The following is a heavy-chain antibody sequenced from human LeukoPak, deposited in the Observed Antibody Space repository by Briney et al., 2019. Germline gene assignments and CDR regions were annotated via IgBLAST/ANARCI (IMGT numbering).Heavy chain of an antibody. Sequence: GASLILSCSASGFTFNNYAMSWVRQAPGKGVEWVSLIRGSTYYADSVTGGLTICSDNSNNTLYLQVNRLRARCTAVYYCAKELDGSTDYLGQ. J-gene: IGHJ4*02. CDR3: AKELDGSTDY. CDR2: IRGST. V-gene: IGHV3-23*01. D-gene: IGHD5-24*01. CDR1: GFTFNNYA.